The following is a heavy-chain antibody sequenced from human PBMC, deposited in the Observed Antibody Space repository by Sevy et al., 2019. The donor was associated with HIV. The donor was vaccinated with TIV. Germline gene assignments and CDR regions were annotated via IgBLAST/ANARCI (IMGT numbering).Heavy chain of an antibody. CDR2: ITRKIDGETT. CDR3: GTGDAYDV. D-gene: IGHD7-27*01. V-gene: IGHV3-15*06. J-gene: IGHJ3*01. Sequence: GGSLRLSCAASGFTFSNSFMSWARQAPGRGLEWVGRITRKIDGETTLYAAPGKGRFTISRDDSRNTMYLEMDSLKIEDTAMYYCGTGDAYDVSGQGTTVTVSS. CDR1: GFTFSNSF.